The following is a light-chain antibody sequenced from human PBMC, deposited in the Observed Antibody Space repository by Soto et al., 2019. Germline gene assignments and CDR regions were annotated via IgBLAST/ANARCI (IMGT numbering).Light chain of an antibody. V-gene: IGKV1-5*03. Sequence: DIHLTQSPSTLSAYVGDRVTITCRASQSISNWLAWYQQKPGKAPKLLIYKASNLESGVPSRFTGSASGTEFTLTISSLQPDDFATYYCKPYNSFSGTVGPGTKVDIK. J-gene: IGKJ1*01. CDR1: QSISNW. CDR3: KPYNSFSGT. CDR2: KAS.